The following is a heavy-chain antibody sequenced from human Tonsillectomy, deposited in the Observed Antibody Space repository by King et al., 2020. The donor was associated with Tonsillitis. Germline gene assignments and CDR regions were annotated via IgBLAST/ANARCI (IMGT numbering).Heavy chain of an antibody. Sequence: QLQESGPGLVKPSQTLSLTCTVSGGSISSGDYYWSWIRQPPGKGLEWIGYIYYSGSTYYNPSLKSRVTISVDTSKNQFSLNLSSVTAADTAVYYCAQRVGFGEFLPYGMDVWGQGTTVTVSS. CDR3: AQRVGFGEFLPYGMDV. CDR1: GGSISSGDYY. V-gene: IGHV4-30-4*01. D-gene: IGHD3-10*01. CDR2: IYYSGST. J-gene: IGHJ6*02.